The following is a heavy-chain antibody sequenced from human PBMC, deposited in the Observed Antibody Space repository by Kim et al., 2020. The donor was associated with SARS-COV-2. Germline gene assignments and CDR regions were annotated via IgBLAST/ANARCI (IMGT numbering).Heavy chain of an antibody. D-gene: IGHD2-2*02. Sequence: GGSLRLSCAASGFTFSSCAIHWVRQAPGQRLEWMGWINAGNGNTKYSQKFQGRVTITRDTSASTAYMELSSLRSEDTAVYYCARDRGYCSSTSCYMEFDYWGQGTLVTVSS. CDR2: INAGNGNT. J-gene: IGHJ4*02. CDR1: GFTFSSCA. V-gene: IGHV1-3*01. CDR3: ARDRGYCSSTSCYMEFDY.